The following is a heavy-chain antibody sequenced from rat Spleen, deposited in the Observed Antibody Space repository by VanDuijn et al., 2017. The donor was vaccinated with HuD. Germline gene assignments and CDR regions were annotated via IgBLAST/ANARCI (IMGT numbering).Heavy chain of an antibody. CDR3: ATKLGADVMDA. J-gene: IGHJ4*01. CDR2: IIFDGSST. Sequence: EVQLVESGGGLVQPGRSLKFSCAASGFTFSDYAMAWVRQAPKKGLEWVATIIFDGSSTYYRDSVKGRFTISRDNAKSTLYLQMDSLRSEDTATYYCATKLGADVMDAWGQGASVTVSS. CDR1: GFTFSDYA. D-gene: IGHD5-1*01. V-gene: IGHV5-17*01.